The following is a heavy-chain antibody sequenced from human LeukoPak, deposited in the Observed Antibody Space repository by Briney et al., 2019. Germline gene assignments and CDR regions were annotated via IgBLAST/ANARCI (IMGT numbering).Heavy chain of an antibody. J-gene: IGHJ5*01. CDR3: ARACRLRFLEWLLRNSNWFDP. V-gene: IGHV4-34*01. Sequence: SETLSLTCAVYGGSFSGYYWSWIRQPPGKGLEWIGEINHSGSTNYNPSLKRRVTISVDTSKNQFSLKLSSVTAADTAVYYCARACRLRFLEWLLRNSNWFDPWGQGTLVTVSS. CDR1: GGSFSGYY. CDR2: INHSGST. D-gene: IGHD3-3*01.